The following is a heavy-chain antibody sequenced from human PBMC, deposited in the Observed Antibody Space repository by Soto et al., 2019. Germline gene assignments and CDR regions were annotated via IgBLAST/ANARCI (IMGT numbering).Heavy chain of an antibody. CDR3: AREGTFYTAFDI. Sequence: ASVKGSCKASGYTFTGYYIHWLRQAPGQGLEWMGWVNPNRGGTSYAQKFQGRVTVTRDTSISTAYMELSRLRSDDTAVYYCAREGTFYTAFDIWGQGTMVTVSS. D-gene: IGHD3-16*01. CDR2: VNPNRGGT. CDR1: GYTFTGYY. J-gene: IGHJ3*02. V-gene: IGHV1-2*02.